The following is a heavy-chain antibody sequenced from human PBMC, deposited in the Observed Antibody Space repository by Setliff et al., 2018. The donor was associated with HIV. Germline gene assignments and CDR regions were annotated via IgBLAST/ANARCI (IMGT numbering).Heavy chain of an antibody. Sequence: SETLSLTCTVSGDSISSSTYYWGWIRQPPGKGLEWIGHIYYSGSTYYNPSLKSRVTISVDTSKNQFSLKLSSVTAADTAVYYCARHFAEGYFDYWGQGTLVTVS. V-gene: IGHV4-39*01. CDR3: ARHFAEGYFDY. D-gene: IGHD3-3*01. CDR2: IYYSGST. CDR1: GDSISSSTYY. J-gene: IGHJ4*02.